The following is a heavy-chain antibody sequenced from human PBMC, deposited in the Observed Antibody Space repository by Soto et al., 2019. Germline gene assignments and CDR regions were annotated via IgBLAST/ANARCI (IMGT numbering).Heavy chain of an antibody. CDR2: IYYSGST. J-gene: IGHJ4*02. CDR1: GGSISSGDYY. CDR3: ARAQQIWSGYQQPHYFDY. D-gene: IGHD3-3*01. V-gene: IGHV4-30-4*01. Sequence: PSETRSLTCTVSGGSISSGDYYWSWIRQPPGKGLEWIGYIYYSGSTYYNPSLKSRVTISVDTSKNQFSLKLSSVTAADTAVYYCARAQQIWSGYQQPHYFDYWGQGTLVTVSS.